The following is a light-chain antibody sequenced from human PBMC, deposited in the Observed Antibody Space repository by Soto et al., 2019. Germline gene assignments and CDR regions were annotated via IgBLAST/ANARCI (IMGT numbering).Light chain of an antibody. J-gene: IGKJ3*01. CDR3: QQYGGSPSFT. Sequence: EIVLTQSPGTLSLSPGERATLSCRASQSVSSSYLAWYQQKPGRAPRLLIYGASGRATGIPDRFSGSGSGTDFTLTISRLEPEDFAVYYCQQYGGSPSFTFGPGTKVDIK. V-gene: IGKV3-20*01. CDR1: QSVSSSY. CDR2: GAS.